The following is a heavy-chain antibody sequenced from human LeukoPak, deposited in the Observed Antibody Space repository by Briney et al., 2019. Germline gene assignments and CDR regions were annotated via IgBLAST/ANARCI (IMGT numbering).Heavy chain of an antibody. CDR1: GYSFRAYY. J-gene: IGHJ5*02. CDR3: GRGVQSFDP. CDR2: ISPMTGDT. V-gene: IGHV1-2*02. Sequence: ASVKVSCKASGYSFRAYYIHWVRQAPGQGLEWLGYISPMTGDTNYAQKFQDRVTFSMDTSTATAYMELRSLRSDDTAFYYCGRGVQSFDPWGQGTLVTVSS.